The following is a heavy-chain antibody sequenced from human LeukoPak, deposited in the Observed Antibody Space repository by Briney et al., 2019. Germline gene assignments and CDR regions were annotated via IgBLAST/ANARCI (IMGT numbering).Heavy chain of an antibody. J-gene: IGHJ4*02. Sequence: GGSLRLSCAASGFTFSSYGIHWVRQAPGKGLEWVAVIWHDGRNKYYADSVKGRFTISRDNSKNTVLLQMNGLRAEDTAIYCCARDWGSDEAIDYWGQGTLVTVSS. V-gene: IGHV3-33*01. CDR2: IWHDGRNK. D-gene: IGHD2-21*02. CDR1: GFTFSSYG. CDR3: ARDWGSDEAIDY.